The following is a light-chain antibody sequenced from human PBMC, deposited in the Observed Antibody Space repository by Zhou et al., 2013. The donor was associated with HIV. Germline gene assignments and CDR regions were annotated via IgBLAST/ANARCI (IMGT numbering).Light chain of an antibody. V-gene: IGKV1-5*03. CDR2: KAS. CDR3: QQCNSYSLGT. J-gene: IGKJ1*01. Sequence: DIQMTQSPSSLSASVGDRVTITCRASRSISSYLNWYQQKPGKAPNLLIYKASSLESGVPSRFSGSGSGTEFTLTISSLQPDDFATYYCQQCNSYSLGTFGQGTKVEIK. CDR1: RSISSY.